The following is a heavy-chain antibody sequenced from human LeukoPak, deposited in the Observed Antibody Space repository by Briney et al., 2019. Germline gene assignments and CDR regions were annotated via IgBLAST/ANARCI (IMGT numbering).Heavy chain of an antibody. V-gene: IGHV3-7*04. J-gene: IGHJ4*02. D-gene: IGHD2-2*01. CDR1: GFTFSNYW. Sequence: GGSLRLSCVASGFTFSNYWISWARQAPGRGLEWVANINQDGSEEYYVDSVKGRFTISRDNTKNSLFVQMNSLRADDTAVYYCARGDAFSGDHWGQGTLVTVSS. CDR2: INQDGSEE. CDR3: ARGDAFSGDH.